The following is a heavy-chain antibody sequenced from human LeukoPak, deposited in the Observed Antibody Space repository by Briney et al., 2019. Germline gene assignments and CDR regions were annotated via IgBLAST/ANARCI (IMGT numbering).Heavy chain of an antibody. D-gene: IGHD2-21*01. CDR3: ATGDSVLSRAFEI. Sequence: SETLSLTCTVSGGSINSGGLFWTWLRQHPGKGLEWIGYIYYSGSAYYNPSLKSRATISVDTSKNQFSLKLISVTAADTALYYCATGDSVLSRAFEIWGQGTMVTVSS. V-gene: IGHV4-31*03. J-gene: IGHJ3*02. CDR1: GGSINSGGLF. CDR2: IYYSGSA.